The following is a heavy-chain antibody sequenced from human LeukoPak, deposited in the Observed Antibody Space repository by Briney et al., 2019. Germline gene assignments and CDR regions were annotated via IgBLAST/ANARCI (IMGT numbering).Heavy chain of an antibody. V-gene: IGHV3-23*01. CDR3: AKGLCQITVTTHWDAFDI. Sequence: GGSLRLSCAASGFTFSSYAMSWVRQAPGKGLEWVSAISGSGGSTYYADSVKGRFTISRDNSKNTLYLQMNSLRAEDTAVYYCAKGLCQITVTTHWDAFDIWGQGTMVTVSS. CDR1: GFTFSSYA. J-gene: IGHJ3*02. CDR2: ISGSGGST. D-gene: IGHD4-17*01.